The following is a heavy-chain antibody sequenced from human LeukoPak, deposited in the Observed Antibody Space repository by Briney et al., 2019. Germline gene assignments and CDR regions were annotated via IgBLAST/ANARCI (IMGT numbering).Heavy chain of an antibody. Sequence: PGGSLRLSCAASGFTFINYAVNWVRHAPEKGLEWVSTVSGPGTTTYHADSVKGRFTVSRDNSKNTVFLQMDSLRAEDTAVYYCATSRSGNYFATFDYWGQGILVTVSS. V-gene: IGHV3-23*01. D-gene: IGHD3-22*01. CDR3: ATSRSGNYFATFDY. CDR2: VSGPGTTT. CDR1: GFTFINYA. J-gene: IGHJ4*02.